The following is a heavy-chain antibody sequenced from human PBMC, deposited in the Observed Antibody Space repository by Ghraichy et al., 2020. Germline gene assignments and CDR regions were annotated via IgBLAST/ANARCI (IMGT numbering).Heavy chain of an antibody. D-gene: IGHD2-21*02. V-gene: IGHV4-34*01. Sequence: SETLSLTCAVYGGSFSGYYWSWIRQPPGKGLEWIGEINHSGSTNYNPSLKSRVTISVDTSKNQFSLKLSSVTAADTAVYYCARGRPPLCGGDCYSRAVFDYWGQGTLVTVSS. CDR1: GGSFSGYY. CDR3: ARGRPPLCGGDCYSRAVFDY. J-gene: IGHJ4*02. CDR2: INHSGST.